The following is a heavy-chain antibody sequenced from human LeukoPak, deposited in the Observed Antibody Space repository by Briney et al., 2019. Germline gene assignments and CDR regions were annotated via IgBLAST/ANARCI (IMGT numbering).Heavy chain of an antibody. CDR2: INPNSCYP. Sequence: GAVKVSCKASGYTFTGYYMHWVRQAPGQGLEWMGCINPNSCYPNFAQNFQGTVTMTRDTSNSPACIELSRLRSADTAVYYCARELIDCSSTSCFYYDFWSGYWSNDYYFDYWGQGTLVTVSS. D-gene: IGHD3-3*01. J-gene: IGHJ4*02. CDR1: GYTFTGYY. CDR3: ARELIDCSSTSCFYYDFWSGYWSNDYYFDY. V-gene: IGHV1-2*02.